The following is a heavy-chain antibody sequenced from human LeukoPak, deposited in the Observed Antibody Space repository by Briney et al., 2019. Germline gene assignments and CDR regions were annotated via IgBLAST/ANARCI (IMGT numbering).Heavy chain of an antibody. Sequence: SQTMSLTCTVPGGSMSSYYWSWIRQPAGKGLEWIGRIYTSGSTNYNPSLKSRVTMSVDTSKNQFSLKLSSVTAADTAVYYCARDSRNPWGHNWFDPWGQGTLVTVSS. CDR1: GGSMSSYY. CDR3: ARDSRNPWGHNWFDP. J-gene: IGHJ5*02. V-gene: IGHV4-4*07. CDR2: IYTSGST. D-gene: IGHD7-27*01.